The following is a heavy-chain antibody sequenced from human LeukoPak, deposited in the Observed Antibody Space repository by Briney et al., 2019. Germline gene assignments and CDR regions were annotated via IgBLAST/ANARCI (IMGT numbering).Heavy chain of an antibody. J-gene: IGHJ1*01. Sequence: PSETLSLTCAVYGGSFSGYYWSWIRQPPGKGLEWIGEINHSGSTNYNPSLKSRVTISVDTSKNQFSLKLSSVTAADTAVYYCARGPLSRSGYPFRHWGQGTLVTVSS. CDR1: GGSFSGYY. D-gene: IGHD3-22*01. CDR2: INHSGST. CDR3: ARGPLSRSGYPFRH. V-gene: IGHV4-34*01.